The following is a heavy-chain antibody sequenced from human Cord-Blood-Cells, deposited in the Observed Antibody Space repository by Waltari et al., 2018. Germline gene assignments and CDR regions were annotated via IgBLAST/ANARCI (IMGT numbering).Heavy chain of an antibody. CDR1: VGSISSSSYY. Sequence: QLQLQESGPGLVKPSETLSLPCTVSVGSISSSSYYWGWIRQPPGKGLEWIGSIYYSGSTYYNPSLKSRVTISVDTSKNQFSLKLSSVTAADTAVYYCARLFVEMATIFFDPWGQGTLVTVSS. J-gene: IGHJ5*02. CDR2: IYYSGST. D-gene: IGHD5-12*01. V-gene: IGHV4-39*07. CDR3: ARLFVEMATIFFDP.